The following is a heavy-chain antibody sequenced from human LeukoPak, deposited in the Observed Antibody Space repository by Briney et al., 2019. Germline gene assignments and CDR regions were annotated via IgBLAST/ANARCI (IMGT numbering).Heavy chain of an antibody. D-gene: IGHD2-21*01. Sequence: PGGSLRLSCAASGFTFSAYSMIWVRQAPGKGLEWVSYSSTTGNTIHYTDFVKGRFTVSRDNAKNSLFLQMNSLRDEDTAVYYCARRGGGGRSDALDIWGQGTMVTVSS. CDR1: GFTFSAYS. V-gene: IGHV3-48*02. J-gene: IGHJ3*02. CDR3: ARRGGGGRSDALDI. CDR2: SSTTGNTI.